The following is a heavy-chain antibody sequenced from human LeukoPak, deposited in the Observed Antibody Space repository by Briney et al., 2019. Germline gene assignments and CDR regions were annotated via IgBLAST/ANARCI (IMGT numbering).Heavy chain of an antibody. D-gene: IGHD2-2*01. CDR1: NDSISSDY. J-gene: IGHJ3*02. Sequence: SETLSLICTVSNDSISSDYWSWIRQPPGKGLEWIAYVYNIGSTNYNPSLKSRVTISVDTSKNQFSLKLSSVTAADTAVYYCARGPRDCSSTSCYLDAFDIWGQGTMVTVSS. CDR2: VYNIGST. CDR3: ARGPRDCSSTSCYLDAFDI. V-gene: IGHV4-59*12.